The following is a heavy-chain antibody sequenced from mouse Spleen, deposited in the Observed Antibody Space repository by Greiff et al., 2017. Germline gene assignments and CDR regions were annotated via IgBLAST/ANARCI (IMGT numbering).Heavy chain of an antibody. CDR1: GYSFTGYY. Sequence: VQLKQSGPELVKPGASVKISCKASGYSFTGYYMNWVKQSPEKSLEWIGEINPSTGGTTYNQKFKAKATLTVDKSSSTAYMQLKSLTSEDSAVYYCARGLGWYFDVWGTGTTVTVSS. D-gene: IGHD3-3*01. J-gene: IGHJ1*03. V-gene: IGHV1-42*01. CDR3: ARGLGWYFDV. CDR2: INPSTGGT.